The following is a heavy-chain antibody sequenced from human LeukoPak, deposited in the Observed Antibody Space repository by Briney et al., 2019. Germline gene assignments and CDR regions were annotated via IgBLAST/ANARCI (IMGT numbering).Heavy chain of an antibody. D-gene: IGHD3-22*01. CDR3: ARRLGVMNPFDY. CDR2: IYYSGST. J-gene: IGHJ4*02. CDR1: DGSISSYY. Sequence: PSETLSLTCTVSDGSISSYYWNWIRQPPGKGQEWIGYIYYSGSTNYNPSVKSRVTISVDTSKNQFSLKLSSVTAADTAVYYCARRLGVMNPFDYWGQGTLVTVSS. V-gene: IGHV4-59*08.